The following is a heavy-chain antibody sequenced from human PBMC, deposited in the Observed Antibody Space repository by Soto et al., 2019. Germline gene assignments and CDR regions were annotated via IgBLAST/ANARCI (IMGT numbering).Heavy chain of an antibody. D-gene: IGHD6-13*01. CDR2: IIPIFGTA. CDR3: ARDPAAAGHTGGRGFYYYYGMDV. CDR1: GGTFSSYA. V-gene: IGHV1-69*13. J-gene: IGHJ6*02. Sequence: EASVKVSCKASGGTFSSYAISWVRQAPGQGLEWMGGIIPIFGTANYAQKFQGRVTITADESTSTAYMELSSLRSEDTAVYYCARDPAAAGHTGGRGFYYYYGMDVWGQGTTVTVSS.